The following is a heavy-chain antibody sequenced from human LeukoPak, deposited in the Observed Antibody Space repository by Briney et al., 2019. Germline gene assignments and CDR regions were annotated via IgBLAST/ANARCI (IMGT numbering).Heavy chain of an antibody. D-gene: IGHD3-3*01. CDR2: IYRSGST. CDR1: GDSINNNYW. CDR3: ARAEDFWSGYQD. Sequence: SGTLSLTCAVSGDSINNNYWWRWVRQFPGKGLEWIGEIYRSGSTNYNPSLKSRVTISVDTSKNQFSLKLSSVTAADTAVYYCARAEDFWSGYQDWGQGTLVTVSS. J-gene: IGHJ4*02. V-gene: IGHV4-4*02.